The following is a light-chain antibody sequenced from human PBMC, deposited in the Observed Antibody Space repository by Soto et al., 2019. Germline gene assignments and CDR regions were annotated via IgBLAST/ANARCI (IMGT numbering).Light chain of an antibody. Sequence: EIVMTQSPSTLSVSPGERFTLSCRSSQSVSFNLVWYQQIPGHAPRLLIYGASTRATGIPARFSGSGSGTEFTLTISSMQSEDFAVYYCQQYNNWPPLTFGGGTKVDI. CDR3: QQYNNWPPLT. CDR2: GAS. CDR1: QSVSFN. V-gene: IGKV3-15*01. J-gene: IGKJ4*01.